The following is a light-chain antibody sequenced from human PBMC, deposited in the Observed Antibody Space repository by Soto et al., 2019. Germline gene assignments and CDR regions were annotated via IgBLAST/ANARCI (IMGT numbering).Light chain of an antibody. CDR2: GAS. V-gene: IGKV1-33*01. Sequence: IQMTQSPSSLSASVGDGVTITCQANQDIRNYLNWYQKKPGKAPNLLIYGASDLAPGVPSRISGSGSGTEFTLTISSLQPDDFATYYCLQFNTFPWTFGQGTKVDIK. CDR3: LQFNTFPWT. J-gene: IGKJ1*01. CDR1: QDIRNY.